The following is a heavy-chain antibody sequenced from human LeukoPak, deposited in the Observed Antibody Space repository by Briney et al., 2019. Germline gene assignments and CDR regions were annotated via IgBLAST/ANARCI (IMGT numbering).Heavy chain of an antibody. CDR1: GGSFSGYY. CDR2: INHSGST. CDR3: ARGAWGYFDY. J-gene: IGHJ4*02. Sequence: PSETLSLTCAVYGGSFSGYYWSWIRQPPGKGLEWIGEINHSGSTNYNPSLKSRVTISVDTSKHQFSLKLSSVTAADTAVYYCARGAWGYFDYWGQGTLVTVSS. D-gene: IGHD3-16*01. V-gene: IGHV4-34*01.